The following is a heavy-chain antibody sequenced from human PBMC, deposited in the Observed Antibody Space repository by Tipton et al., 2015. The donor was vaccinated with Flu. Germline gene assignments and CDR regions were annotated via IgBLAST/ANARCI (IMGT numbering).Heavy chain of an antibody. Sequence: TLSLTCIVSGESITSTSYYWGWIRQPPGKGLEWIGSFYYTESTHYNPSLTSRVTMSVDTSKNQFSLRLTSVTAADTAVYYCARHGKLGFGWIDYWGQGTLVTVSS. J-gene: IGHJ4*02. CDR2: FYYTEST. V-gene: IGHV4-39*01. CDR3: ARHGKLGFGWIDY. CDR1: GESITSTSYY. D-gene: IGHD7-27*01.